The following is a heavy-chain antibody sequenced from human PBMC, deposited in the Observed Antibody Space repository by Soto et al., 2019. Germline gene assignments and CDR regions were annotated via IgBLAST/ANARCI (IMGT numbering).Heavy chain of an antibody. V-gene: IGHV4-34*01. Sequence: QVQLQQWGAGLLKPSETLSLTCAVYGGSFSGYYWSWIRQPPGKGLEWIGEINHSGSTNYNPSLKSRVPISVDTSKNQFSLKLSSVTAADTAVYYCARGRWLPSSFDYWGQGTLVTVSS. CDR3: ARGRWLPSSFDY. J-gene: IGHJ4*02. D-gene: IGHD5-12*01. CDR2: INHSGST. CDR1: GGSFSGYY.